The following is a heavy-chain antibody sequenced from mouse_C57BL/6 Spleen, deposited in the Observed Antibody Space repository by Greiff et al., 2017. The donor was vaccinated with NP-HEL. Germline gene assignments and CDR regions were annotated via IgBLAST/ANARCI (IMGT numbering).Heavy chain of an antibody. V-gene: IGHV2-5*01. J-gene: IGHJ1*03. CDR1: GFSLTSYG. D-gene: IGHD2-4*01. Sequence: VHLVESGPGLVQPSQSLSITCTVSGFSLTSYGVHWVRQSPGKGLEWLGVIWRGGSTDYNAAFMSRLIIIYDNSNSQVLSKMNSMQADDTAIYYCDKSGRIYHDYDREYFDDWGTGTSVTVSS. CDR2: IWRGGST. CDR3: DKSGRIYHDYDREYFDD.